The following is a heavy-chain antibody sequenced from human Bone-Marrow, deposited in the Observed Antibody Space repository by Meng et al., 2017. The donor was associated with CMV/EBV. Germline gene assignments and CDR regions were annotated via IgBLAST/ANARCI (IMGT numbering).Heavy chain of an antibody. CDR1: GGSISSSSYY. Sequence: SETLSLTCTVSGGSISSSSYYWGWIRQPPGKGLEWIGSIYYSGSTYYNPSLKSRVTISVDTSKNQFSLKLSSVTAADTAVYYCARGGESAIPRGYYGMDVWGQGTTVTVSS. CDR2: IYYSGST. V-gene: IGHV4-39*01. CDR3: ARGGESAIPRGYYGMDV. J-gene: IGHJ6*02. D-gene: IGHD2-21*01.